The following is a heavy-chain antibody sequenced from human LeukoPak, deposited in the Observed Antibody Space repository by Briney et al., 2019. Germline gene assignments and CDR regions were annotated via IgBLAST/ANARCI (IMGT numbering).Heavy chain of an antibody. J-gene: IGHJ5*02. D-gene: IGHD2-2*01. Sequence: ASVKVSCKASGYAFTSYVINWVRQATGQGLEWMGWMRPNSGNTGYAQKFQGRVTMTRNTSISTAYMELSSLRSEDTAVYYCARAPFCSSTGCFYWFDPWGQGTLVTVSS. CDR2: MRPNSGNT. V-gene: IGHV1-8*01. CDR1: GYAFTSYV. CDR3: ARAPFCSSTGCFYWFDP.